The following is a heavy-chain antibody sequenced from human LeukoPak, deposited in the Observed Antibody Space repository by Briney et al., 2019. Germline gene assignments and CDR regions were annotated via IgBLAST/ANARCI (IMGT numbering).Heavy chain of an antibody. D-gene: IGHD3-10*01. J-gene: IGHJ6*02. Sequence: GGSLRLSCAASGFTFSSYSMNWVRQAPGKGLEWVSYISSYSGTISYADSVKGRFAISRDNSKNSLYLQMNSLRTEDTALYYCAKDILLMVRRARDYGMDVWGQGTTVTVSS. CDR1: GFTFSSYS. V-gene: IGHV3-48*04. CDR2: ISSYSGTI. CDR3: AKDILLMVRRARDYGMDV.